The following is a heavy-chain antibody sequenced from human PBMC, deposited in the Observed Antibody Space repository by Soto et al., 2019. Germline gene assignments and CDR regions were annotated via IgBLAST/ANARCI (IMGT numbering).Heavy chain of an antibody. V-gene: IGHV3-21*01. CDR2: ISSSSSYI. J-gene: IGHJ6*02. CDR1: GFTFSSYS. D-gene: IGHD5-12*01. CDR3: ARDGGEATTDYYYYGMDV. Sequence: EVQLVESGGGLVKPGGSLRLSCAASGFTFSSYSMNWVRQAPGKGLEWVSSISSSSSYIYYADSVKGRFTISRDNATNSLYLQMNSLRAEDTAVYYCARDGGEATTDYYYYGMDVWGQGTTVTVSS.